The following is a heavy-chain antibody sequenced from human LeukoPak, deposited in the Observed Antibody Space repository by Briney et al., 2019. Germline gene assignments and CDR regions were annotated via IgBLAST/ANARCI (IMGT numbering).Heavy chain of an antibody. CDR1: GGTFSSYA. D-gene: IGHD6-13*01. J-gene: IGHJ6*02. Sequence: SVKVSCKASGGTFSSYAISWVRQAPGQGLEWMGGIIPIFGTANYAQKFQGRVTITADESTSTAYMELSSLRSEDTALYYCAKDKGAPMGIAAAPQWYGMDVWGQGTTVSVSS. CDR2: IIPIFGTA. V-gene: IGHV1-69*01. CDR3: AKDKGAPMGIAAAPQWYGMDV.